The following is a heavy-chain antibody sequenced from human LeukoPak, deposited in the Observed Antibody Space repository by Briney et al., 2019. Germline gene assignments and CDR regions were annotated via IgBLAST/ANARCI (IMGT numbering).Heavy chain of an antibody. CDR2: IYYSGST. CDR1: GGSISSSSYY. CDR3: AGQIVVVIPGAFDI. J-gene: IGHJ3*02. V-gene: IGHV4-39*01. D-gene: IGHD3-22*01. Sequence: PSETLSLTCTVSGGSISSSSYYWGWIRQPPGKGLEWIGSIYYSGSTYYNPSLKSRVTISVDTSKNQFSLKLSSVTAADTAVYYCAGQIVVVIPGAFDIWGQGTMVTVSS.